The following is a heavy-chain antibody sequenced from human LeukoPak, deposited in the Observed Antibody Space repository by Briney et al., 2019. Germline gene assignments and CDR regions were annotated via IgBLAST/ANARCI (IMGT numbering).Heavy chain of an antibody. CDR2: ISYDGSNK. V-gene: IGHV3-30*03. D-gene: IGHD2-8*01. CDR1: GFTFSSYG. Sequence: PGGSLRLSCAASGFTFSSYGMHWVRQAPGKGLEWVAVISYDGSNKYYADSVKGRFTISRDNSKNTLYLQMNSLRAEDTAVYYCATLNIPAAIRCTNGVCYENSDYWGQGTLVTVSS. CDR3: ATLNIPAAIRCTNGVCYENSDY. J-gene: IGHJ4*02.